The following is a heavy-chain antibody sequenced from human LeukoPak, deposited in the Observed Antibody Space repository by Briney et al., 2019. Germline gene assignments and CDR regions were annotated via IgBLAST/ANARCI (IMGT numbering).Heavy chain of an antibody. D-gene: IGHD3-10*01. CDR3: ARAGSSYGSGSYYYYGMDV. CDR1: GYSISSGYY. Sequence: PSETLSLTCAVSGYSISSGYYWGWIRQPPGKGLEWIGSILHSGSTYYNPSLKSRVNMSVDTSKHQISLKLSSVTAADTAVYYCARAGSSYGSGSYYYYGMDVWGKGTTVTVSS. J-gene: IGHJ6*04. V-gene: IGHV4-38-2*01. CDR2: ILHSGST.